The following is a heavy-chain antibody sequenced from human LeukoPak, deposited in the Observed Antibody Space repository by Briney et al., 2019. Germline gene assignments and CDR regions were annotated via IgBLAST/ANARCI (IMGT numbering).Heavy chain of an antibody. CDR2: ISGSGGST. CDR1: GFTFSSYA. CDR3: ASRYFDYDSSGYHLFDY. J-gene: IGHJ4*02. D-gene: IGHD3-22*01. Sequence: GGSLRLSCAASGFTFSSYAMSWVRQAPGKGLEWVSAISGSGGSTYYADSVKGRFTISRDNAKNSLYLQMNSLRAEDTALYYCASRYFDYDSSGYHLFDYWGQGTLVTVSS. V-gene: IGHV3-23*01.